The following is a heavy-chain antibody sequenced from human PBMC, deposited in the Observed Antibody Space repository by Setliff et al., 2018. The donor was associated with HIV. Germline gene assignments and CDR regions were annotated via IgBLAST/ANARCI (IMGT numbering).Heavy chain of an antibody. CDR3: ARFYGSYDVGGFDI. CDR1: GYSFITYW. Sequence: ESLKISCKGSGYSFITYWIGWVRQRPGKGLEWMGIMNPDGSNTRYSPSFQGQVTISVDESISTAYLQWSSLKASDTAFYYCARFYGSYDVGGFDIWGQGTKVTV. V-gene: IGHV5-51*01. J-gene: IGHJ3*02. CDR2: MNPDGSNT. D-gene: IGHD3-16*01.